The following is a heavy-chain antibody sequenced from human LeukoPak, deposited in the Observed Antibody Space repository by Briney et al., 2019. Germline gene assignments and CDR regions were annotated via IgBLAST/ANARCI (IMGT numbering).Heavy chain of an antibody. CDR1: GFTFSSYE. CDR2: ISSSGSTI. D-gene: IGHD2-15*01. V-gene: IGHV3-48*03. Sequence: GGSLRLSCAASGFTFSSYEMNWVRQARGKGLEWVSYISSSGSTIYYADSVKGRFTISRDNAKNSLYLQMNSLRAEDTAVYYCARRCSGGSCYSYDAFDIWGQGTMVTVSS. J-gene: IGHJ3*02. CDR3: ARRCSGGSCYSYDAFDI.